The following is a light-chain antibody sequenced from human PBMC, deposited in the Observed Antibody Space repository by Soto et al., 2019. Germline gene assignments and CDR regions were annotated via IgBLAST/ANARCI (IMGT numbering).Light chain of an antibody. CDR3: VSWDASLSAWV. J-gene: IGLJ3*02. V-gene: IGLV1-47*01. Sequence: QSVLTQPPSASGTPGQKVTISCSGSNSNIGSDFVFWFQQLPGTAPILLIYRNNQRPSGVPDRFSGSKSGTSASLAISGLRSEDEADYYCVSWDASLSAWVFGGGTKPTVL. CDR2: RNN. CDR1: NSNIGSDF.